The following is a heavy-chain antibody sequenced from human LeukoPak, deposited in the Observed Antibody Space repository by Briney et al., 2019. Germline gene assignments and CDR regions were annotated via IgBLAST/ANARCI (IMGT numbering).Heavy chain of an antibody. CDR1: GYTFTGYY. CDR2: INPNSGGT. CDR3: ATSTIFGVVNYYYYYMDV. V-gene: IGHV1-2*02. D-gene: IGHD3-3*01. J-gene: IGHJ6*03. Sequence: WASVKVSCKASGYTFTGYYMHWVRQAPGQGLEWMGWINPNSGGTNYAQKFQGRVTMTRDTSISTAYMELSRLRSDDTAVYYCATSTIFGVVNYYYYYMDVWGKGTTVTVSS.